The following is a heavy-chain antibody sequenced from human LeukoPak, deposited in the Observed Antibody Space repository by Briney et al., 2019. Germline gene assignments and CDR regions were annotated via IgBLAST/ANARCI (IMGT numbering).Heavy chain of an antibody. CDR1: GDSVSSNSAA. J-gene: IGHJ3*02. CDR2: TYYKSKWYN. Sequence: SQTLSLTCAISGDSVSSNSAAWNWIRQSPSRGLEWLGRTYYKSKWYNDYEVSVKSRITINPDTSKNQFSLQLNSVTPEDTAVYYCAGGTGDSDAFDIWGQGTMVTVSS. V-gene: IGHV6-1*01. CDR3: AGGTGDSDAFDI. D-gene: IGHD7-27*01.